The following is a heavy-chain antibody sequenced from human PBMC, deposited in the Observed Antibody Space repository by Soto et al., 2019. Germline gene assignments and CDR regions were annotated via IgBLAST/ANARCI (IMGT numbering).Heavy chain of an antibody. V-gene: IGHV3-33*01. D-gene: IGHD3-10*01. CDR2: IWYDGSNK. J-gene: IGHJ6*03. CDR1: GFTFSSYG. CDR3: ARGWGIHYYGSGSYFCYMDV. Sequence: GGSLRLSCAASGFTFSSYGMHWVRQAPGKGLEWVAVIWYDGSNKYYADSVKGRFTSSRDNSKNTLYLQMNSLRAEDTAVYYCARGWGIHYYGSGSYFCYMDVWGKGTTVTVSS.